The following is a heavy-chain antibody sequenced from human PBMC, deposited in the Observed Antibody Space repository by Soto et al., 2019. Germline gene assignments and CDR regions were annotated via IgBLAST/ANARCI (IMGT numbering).Heavy chain of an antibody. Sequence: EVQLLESGGGVVQPGGSLRLSCAASGFTFSSYAMSWVRQAPGKGLEWVSSISGRGGSTYYADSVKGRFTISRDNSKNTLYLQMNSLRAEDTAVYYCAKWSAPPYDYGMDVWGQGTTVTVSS. CDR2: ISGRGGST. D-gene: IGHD3-3*01. CDR1: GFTFSSYA. V-gene: IGHV3-23*01. J-gene: IGHJ6*01. CDR3: AKWSAPPYDYGMDV.